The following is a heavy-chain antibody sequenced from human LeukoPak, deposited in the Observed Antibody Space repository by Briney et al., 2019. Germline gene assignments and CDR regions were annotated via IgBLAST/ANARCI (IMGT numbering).Heavy chain of an antibody. CDR3: AREDSSGPFDY. V-gene: IGHV3-21*04. J-gene: IGHJ4*02. CDR2: INILSNYI. Sequence: PGGSLRLSCAASGFTFSSYSMNWVRQAPGKGLEWVSSINILSNYIYYADSVKGRFTISRDNSKNTLYLQMNSLRAEDTAVYYCAREDSSGPFDYWGQGTLVTVSS. CDR1: GFTFSSYS. D-gene: IGHD3-22*01.